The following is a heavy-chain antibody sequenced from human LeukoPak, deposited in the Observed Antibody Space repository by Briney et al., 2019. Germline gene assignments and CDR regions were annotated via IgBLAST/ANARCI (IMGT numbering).Heavy chain of an antibody. CDR2: INPNSGGT. Sequence: ASVKVSCKASGYTFTGYYMHWVRQAPGQGLEWMGWINPNSGGTNYPQKFQGRVTMTRDTSISAAYMELSRLRSDDAAVYYCARGRVGSYHTENCFDPWGQGTQVTVSS. CDR1: GYTFTGYY. D-gene: IGHD3-16*02. CDR3: ARGRVGSYHTENCFDP. J-gene: IGHJ5*02. V-gene: IGHV1-2*02.